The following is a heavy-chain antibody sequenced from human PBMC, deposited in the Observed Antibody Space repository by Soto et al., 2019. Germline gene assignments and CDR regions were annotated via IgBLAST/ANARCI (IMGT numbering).Heavy chain of an antibody. V-gene: IGHV1-69*01. CDR1: GGTFSDYA. CDR3: ARGRGIGFSSTWNIYWYYNMDV. Sequence: QVQLVQSGAEVRKSGSSVKVSYKAAGGTFSDYALSWVRQAPGQGLEWMGGIIPMFATTNYAQKFQGRVTITADDSATTAHMELSSLKSEDTAVYYCARGRGIGFSSTWNIYWYYNMDVWGQGTTVTVSS. D-gene: IGHD6-13*01. J-gene: IGHJ6*02. CDR2: IIPMFATT.